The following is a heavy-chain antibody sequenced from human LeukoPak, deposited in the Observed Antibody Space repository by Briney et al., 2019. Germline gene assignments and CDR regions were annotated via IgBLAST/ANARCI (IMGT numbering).Heavy chain of an antibody. CDR2: IIPIFGTA. D-gene: IGHD5-18*01. J-gene: IGHJ4*02. CDR3: ARESPSYGYFYY. CDR1: GGTFSSYA. Sequence: SVKVSCKASGGTFSSYAISWVRQAPGQGLEWMEGIIPIFGTANYAQKFQGRVTITADESTSTAYMELSSLRSEDTAVYYCARESPSYGYFYYWGKGTMVTVSS. V-gene: IGHV1-69*01.